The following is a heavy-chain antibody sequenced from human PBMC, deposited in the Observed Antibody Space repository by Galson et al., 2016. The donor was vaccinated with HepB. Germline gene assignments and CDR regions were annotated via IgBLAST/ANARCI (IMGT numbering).Heavy chain of an antibody. CDR2: ISTRTSYI. D-gene: IGHD6-13*01. Sequence: SLRLSCAASGFTFSSYSMNWVRQVPGKGLEWVSSISTRTSYIDYADSVKGRFTISRDNAKNSLYLQMNSLRAEDTAVYYCARASSSSSWYLPRYYYDMDVWGQGNTVTVS. CDR3: ARASSSSSWYLPRYYYDMDV. V-gene: IGHV3-21*01. CDR1: GFTFSSYS. J-gene: IGHJ6*02.